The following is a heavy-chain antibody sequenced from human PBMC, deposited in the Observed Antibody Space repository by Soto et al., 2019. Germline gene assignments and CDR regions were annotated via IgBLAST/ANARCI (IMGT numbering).Heavy chain of an antibody. D-gene: IGHD1-26*01. CDR1: GFTFSSYA. CDR2: ISYDGSNK. V-gene: IGHV3-30-3*01. J-gene: IGHJ4*02. CDR3: ARDFLGSRKKLDY. Sequence: GGSLRLSCAASGFTFSSYAMHWVRQAPGKGLEWVAVISYDGSNKYYADSVKGRFTISRDNSKNTLYLQMNSLRAEDTAVYYCARDFLGSRKKLDYWGQGTLVTSPQ.